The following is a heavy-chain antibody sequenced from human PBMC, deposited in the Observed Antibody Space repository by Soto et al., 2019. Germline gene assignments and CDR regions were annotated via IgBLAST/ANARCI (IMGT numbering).Heavy chain of an antibody. D-gene: IGHD6-25*01. Sequence: EVQLVESGGALVQPGGSLRLSCAGSGFTFSFYWMSWVRQAPGKGLEWVANIKQDGSERYYVDSVKGRFTISRDNAKNSLYLQMNSLRAEDTAVYYCARDLGGSGYGAYFDNWGQGTLVTVSS. CDR3: ARDLGGSGYGAYFDN. V-gene: IGHV3-7*05. J-gene: IGHJ4*02. CDR2: IKQDGSER. CDR1: GFTFSFYW.